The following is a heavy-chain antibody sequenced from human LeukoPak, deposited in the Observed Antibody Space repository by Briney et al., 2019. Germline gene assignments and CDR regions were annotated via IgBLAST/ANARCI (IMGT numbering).Heavy chain of an antibody. D-gene: IGHD5-12*01. CDR3: ARDSDIRRGFY. J-gene: IGHJ4*02. CDR2: ISSGGNTI. Sequence: GGSLRLSCAASGFTFSSYEMNWVRQAPGKGLEWISFISSGGNTIYYADSVKGRFTISRDNAKNSLYLQMNSLRAEDTAVYYCARDSDIRRGFYWGQGTLVTVSS. V-gene: IGHV3-48*03. CDR1: GFTFSSYE.